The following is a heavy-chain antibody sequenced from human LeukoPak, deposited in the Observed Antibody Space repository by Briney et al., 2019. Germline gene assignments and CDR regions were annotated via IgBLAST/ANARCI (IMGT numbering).Heavy chain of an antibody. CDR1: GFSFGDYA. Sequence: GGSLRLSCAASGFSFGDYAMHWVRQVPGKGLEWVSGISWNSASIAYADSVKGRFTIYRDNAKNSLYLQMNSLRPEDTALYYCARDFCTGTSCYYFYYMDIWGKGTTVTVSS. CDR3: ARDFCTGTSCYYFYYMDI. V-gene: IGHV3-9*01. CDR2: ISWNSASI. J-gene: IGHJ6*03. D-gene: IGHD2-2*01.